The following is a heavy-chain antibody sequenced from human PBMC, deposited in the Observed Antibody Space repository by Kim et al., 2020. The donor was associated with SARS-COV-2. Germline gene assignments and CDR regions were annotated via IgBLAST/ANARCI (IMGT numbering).Heavy chain of an antibody. D-gene: IGHD2-2*01. CDR2: ISGSGGST. CDR3: AKSEKNIPSVVPAADLIYFDY. Sequence: GGSLRLSCAASGFTFSSYAMSWVRQAPGKGLEWVSAISGSGGSTYYADSVKGRFTISRDNSKNTLYLQMNSLRAEDTAVYYCAKSEKNIPSVVPAADLIYFDYWGQGTLVTVSS. CDR1: GFTFSSYA. J-gene: IGHJ4*02. V-gene: IGHV3-23*01.